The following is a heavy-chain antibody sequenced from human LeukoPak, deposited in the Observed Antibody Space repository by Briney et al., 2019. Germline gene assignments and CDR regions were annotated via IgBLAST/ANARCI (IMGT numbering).Heavy chain of an antibody. Sequence: SSETLSLTCTVSGGSISSGGYYWSWIRQHPGKGLEYIGYIYYSGSTYYNPSLKSRATISVDTSKTHFSLKVSSVTVADTAVYYCARGIIGAIYYYYGMDVWGQGTTVTVS. CDR1: GGSISSGGYY. CDR2: IYYSGST. CDR3: ARGIIGAIYYYYGMDV. J-gene: IGHJ6*02. D-gene: IGHD3-10*01. V-gene: IGHV4-31*03.